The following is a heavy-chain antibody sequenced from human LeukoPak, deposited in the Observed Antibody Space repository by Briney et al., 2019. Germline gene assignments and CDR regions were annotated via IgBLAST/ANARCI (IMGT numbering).Heavy chain of an antibody. V-gene: IGHV1-69*01. CDR3: ARDAYRGYSSSWYLDY. Sequence: GASVKVSCKASGGTFSSYAISWVRQAPGQGLEWMGGIIPIFGTANYAQKFQGRVTITADESTSTAYMELSSLRSEDTAVYYCARDAYRGYSSSWYLDYWGQGTLVTVSS. CDR1: GGTFSSYA. D-gene: IGHD6-13*01. J-gene: IGHJ4*02. CDR2: IIPIFGTA.